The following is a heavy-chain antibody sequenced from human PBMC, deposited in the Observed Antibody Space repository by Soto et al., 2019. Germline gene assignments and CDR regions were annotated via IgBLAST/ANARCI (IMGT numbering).Heavy chain of an antibody. CDR2: VSHDGRNT. CDR3: SKGRRQWLVSSDFNY. J-gene: IGHJ4*02. D-gene: IGHD6-19*01. Sequence: VQLVESGGGVVQPGRSLRLSCAASGFTFSDYAMHWVRQAPGKGLEWVAVVSHDGRNTHYADSVKGPFTISRDSSKSTVSLEMTSLRAEDKAVYYCSKGRRQWLVSSDFNYWGQGALVTVSS. V-gene: IGHV3-30*18. CDR1: GFTFSDYA.